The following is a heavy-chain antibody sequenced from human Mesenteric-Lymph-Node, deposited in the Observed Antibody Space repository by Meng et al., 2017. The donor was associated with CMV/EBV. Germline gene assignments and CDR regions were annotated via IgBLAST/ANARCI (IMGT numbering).Heavy chain of an antibody. J-gene: IGHJ6*02. CDR2: MNPNSGNT. CDR3: ARVDSYWSGYYSLYYYYGMDV. Sequence: ASVKVSCKASGYTFTSYDINWVRQATGQGLEWMGWMNPNSGNTGYAQKFQGRVTITRNTSISTAYMELSSLRSEDTAVYYCARVDSYWSGYYSLYYYYGMDVWGQGITVTVSS. CDR1: GYTFTSYD. D-gene: IGHD3-3*01. V-gene: IGHV1-8*03.